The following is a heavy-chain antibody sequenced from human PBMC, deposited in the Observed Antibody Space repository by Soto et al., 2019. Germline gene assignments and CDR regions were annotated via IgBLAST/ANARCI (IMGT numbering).Heavy chain of an antibody. Sequence: QVQLVESGGGVVQPGRSLRLSCAASGFTFSSYAMHWVRQAPGKGLEWVAVISYDGSNKYYADSVKGRFTISRDNSKNTLYLQMNSLRADDTAVYYCARDVRNLPWCYYGMDVLGQLTTVTVSS. CDR2: ISYDGSNK. D-gene: IGHD3-10*01. CDR1: GFTFSSYA. V-gene: IGHV3-30-3*01. CDR3: ARDVRNLPWCYYGMDV. J-gene: IGHJ6*02.